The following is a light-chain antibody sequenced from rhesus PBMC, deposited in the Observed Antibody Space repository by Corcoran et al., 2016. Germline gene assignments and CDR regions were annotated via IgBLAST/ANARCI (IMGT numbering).Light chain of an antibody. J-gene: IGKJ3*01. CDR2: GAS. V-gene: IGKV3-53*01. Sequence: QAILTQSPVSLSLSPGERATLSCRASQTVTNYLAWYQQKLGQPPQLLIYGASRRATGIPDRFSGSESGTVFTLTNSGLEPEDFALCYCQRYYSFPFIFGPGTKLNIK. CDR3: QRYYSFPFI. CDR1: QTVTNY.